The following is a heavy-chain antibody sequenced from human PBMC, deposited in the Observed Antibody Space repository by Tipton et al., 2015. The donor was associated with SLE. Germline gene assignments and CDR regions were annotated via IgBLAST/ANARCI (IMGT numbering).Heavy chain of an antibody. V-gene: IGHV3-7*01. CDR2: IKQDGSEK. CDR1: GFTFSSYW. J-gene: IGHJ1*01. Sequence: SLRLSCAASGFTFSSYWMSWVRQAPGKGLEWVANIKQDGSEKYYVDSVKGRFTISRDNAKNSLYLQMNSLRAEDTAVYYCAGPLEQWPGGYFQHWGQGTLVTVSS. D-gene: IGHD6-19*01. CDR3: AGPLEQWPGGYFQH.